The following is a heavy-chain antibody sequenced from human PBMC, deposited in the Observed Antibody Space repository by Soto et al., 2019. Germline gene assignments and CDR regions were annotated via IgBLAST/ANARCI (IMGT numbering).Heavy chain of an antibody. V-gene: IGHV3-30*18. Sequence: QVQLVESGGGVVQPGRSLRLSCAASGFTFSSYGMNWVRQAPGKRLEWVAVVSYDEITKYYADSVKGRFTISRDNSKNTVYLQMNSLRPEDTAVYYCAKPLGLLRRAMAQGSDYWGQGTLVTVSS. CDR3: AKPLGLLRRAMAQGSDY. CDR1: GFTFSSYG. D-gene: IGHD5-18*01. CDR2: VSYDEITK. J-gene: IGHJ4*02.